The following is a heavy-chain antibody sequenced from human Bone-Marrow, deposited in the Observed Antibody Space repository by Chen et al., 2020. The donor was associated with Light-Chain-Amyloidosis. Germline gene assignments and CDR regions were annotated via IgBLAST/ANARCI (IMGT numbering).Heavy chain of an antibody. CDR3: ARVWGIATHSGYMDV. CDR1: GLIFSNYA. V-gene: IGHV3-23*04. Sequence: EVQLVESGGNLVQPGGSLRLSCVGSGLIFSNYAMNWVRQAPGKGLEWVSAIGGSGVNTYYADSVKVRFTISRDNSKNTLYLQISSLRAEDTAVYYCARVWGIATHSGYMDVWGKGTTVTVSS. J-gene: IGHJ6*03. CDR2: IGGSGVNT. D-gene: IGHD3-16*01.